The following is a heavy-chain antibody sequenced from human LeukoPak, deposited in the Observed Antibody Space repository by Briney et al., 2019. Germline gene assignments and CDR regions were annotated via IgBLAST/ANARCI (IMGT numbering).Heavy chain of an antibody. Sequence: PGGSLRLSCAASGFTFSSYAMNWVRQAPGQGLEWMGWINTNTGNPTYAQGFTGRFVFSLDTSVSTAYLQISSLKAEDTAVYYCARGRRRHYYGSGLGYWGQGTLVTVSS. CDR3: ARGRRRHYYGSGLGY. J-gene: IGHJ4*02. CDR1: GFTFSSYA. CDR2: INTNTGNP. V-gene: IGHV7-4-1*02. D-gene: IGHD3-10*01.